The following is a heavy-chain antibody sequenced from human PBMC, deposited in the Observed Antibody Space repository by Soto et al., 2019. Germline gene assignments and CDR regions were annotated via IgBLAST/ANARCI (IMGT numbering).Heavy chain of an antibody. CDR3: ARHQWGSSWYDYHYGMDV. J-gene: IGHJ6*02. V-gene: IGHV5-10-1*01. D-gene: IGHD6-13*01. CDR2: IDPSDSYT. CDR1: GYSFTSSW. Sequence: LGESLKISCKGSGYSFTSSWISWVRQKPGKGLEWMGRIDPSDSYTNYSPSFQGHVSISADKSINTAYLQWTSLKASDSAMYYCARHQWGSSWYDYHYGMDVWGQGTTVTVSS.